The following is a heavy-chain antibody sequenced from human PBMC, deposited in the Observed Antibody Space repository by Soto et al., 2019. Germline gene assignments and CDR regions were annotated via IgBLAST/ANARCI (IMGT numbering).Heavy chain of an antibody. CDR2: INSDGSST. Sequence: RWGSLRLSCGASGLTFCSNWMHWVRQARGKGLVWVSRINSDGSSTSYADSVKGRFTISRDNAKNTLYLQMNSLRAEDTAVYYCAREVVHNGDPYGMDVWGQGTTVTVSS. J-gene: IGHJ6*02. CDR3: AREVVHNGDPYGMDV. V-gene: IGHV3-74*01. D-gene: IGHD2-15*01. CDR1: GLTFCSNW.